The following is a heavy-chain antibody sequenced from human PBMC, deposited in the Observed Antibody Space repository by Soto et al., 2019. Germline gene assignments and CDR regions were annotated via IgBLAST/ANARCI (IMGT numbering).Heavy chain of an antibody. CDR1: NGSVSSGTYS. J-gene: IGHJ6*02. V-gene: IGHV4-30-2*01. CDR2: IYYSGTT. CDR3: ARGHYYYGMDV. Sequence: KPSETLSLTCTVSNGSVSSGTYSWSWVRQPPGKGLEWIGYIYYSGTTYYTPSLKSRLTTSMDRANDHFSLNLTSVTAADTAVYFCARGHYYYGMDVWGQGITVTVSS.